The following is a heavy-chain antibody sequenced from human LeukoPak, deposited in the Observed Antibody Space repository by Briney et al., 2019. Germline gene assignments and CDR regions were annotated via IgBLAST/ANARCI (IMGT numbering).Heavy chain of an antibody. CDR1: GYTFTSYA. Sequence: SVKVSCKASGYTFTSYAISWVRQAPGQGLEGMGRIISIFGTANYAQKFQGRVTITTDESTSTAYMELSSLRSEDTAVYYCARSRDTALYYFDYWGQGTLVTVSS. CDR3: ARSRDTALYYFDY. J-gene: IGHJ4*02. D-gene: IGHD5-18*01. V-gene: IGHV1-69*05. CDR2: IISIFGTA.